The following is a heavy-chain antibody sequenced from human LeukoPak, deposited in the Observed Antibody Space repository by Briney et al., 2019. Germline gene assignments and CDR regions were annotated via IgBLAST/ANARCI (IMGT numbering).Heavy chain of an antibody. J-gene: IGHJ5*02. Sequence: GGSLRLSCAASGFTFSSYGMHWVRQAPGKGLEWVAFIRYDGSNKYYADSVKGRFTISRDNSKNTLYLQMNSLRAEDTAVYYCAKGVHSSSLNWFDRWGQGTLVTVSS. CDR1: GFTFSSYG. CDR2: IRYDGSNK. D-gene: IGHD6-13*01. V-gene: IGHV3-30*02. CDR3: AKGVHSSSLNWFDR.